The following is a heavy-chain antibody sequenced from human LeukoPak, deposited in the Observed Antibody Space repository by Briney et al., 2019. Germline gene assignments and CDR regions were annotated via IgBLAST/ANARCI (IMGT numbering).Heavy chain of an antibody. Sequence: GGSLRLSCAASGFTFDDYGMSWVRQAPGKGLEWVYGINWNGGSTGYADSVKGRFTISRDNAKNSLYLQMNSLRAEDTALYYCARDMRYYGSGAFDYWGQGALVTVSS. J-gene: IGHJ4*02. CDR2: INWNGGST. V-gene: IGHV3-20*04. CDR1: GFTFDDYG. D-gene: IGHD3-10*01. CDR3: ARDMRYYGSGAFDY.